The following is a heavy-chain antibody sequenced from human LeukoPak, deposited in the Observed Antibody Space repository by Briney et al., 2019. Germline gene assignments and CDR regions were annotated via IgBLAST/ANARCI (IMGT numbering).Heavy chain of an antibody. CDR1: GFSLTNYG. CDR2: ISSGSAYI. J-gene: IGHJ4*02. D-gene: IGHD5-18*01. Sequence: GGSLRLSCEASGFSLTNYGMDWVRQAPGKGLEWVSSISSGSAYIWYADSVRGRFTISRDNAKNSLYLQMNSLRVEDTAVYYCARELSSSGYYFDSWGQGNLVTVSS. CDR3: ARELSSSGYYFDS. V-gene: IGHV3-21*01.